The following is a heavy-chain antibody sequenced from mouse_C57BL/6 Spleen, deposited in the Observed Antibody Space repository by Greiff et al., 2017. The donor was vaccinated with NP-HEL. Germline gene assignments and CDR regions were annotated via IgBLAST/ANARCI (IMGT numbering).Heavy chain of an antibody. CDR1: GYAFSSSW. D-gene: IGHD1-1*01. Sequence: VQLQQSGPELVKPGASVKISCKASGYAFSSSWMNWVKQRPGKGLEWIGRIYPGDGDTNYNGKFKGKATLTADKSSSTAYMQLSSLTAEDSAVYFCATRFITTVVPDYWGQGTTLTVSS. CDR2: IYPGDGDT. CDR3: ATRFITTVVPDY. J-gene: IGHJ2*01. V-gene: IGHV1-82*01.